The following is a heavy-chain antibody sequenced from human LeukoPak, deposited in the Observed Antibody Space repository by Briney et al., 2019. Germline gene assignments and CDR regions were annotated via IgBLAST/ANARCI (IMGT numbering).Heavy chain of an antibody. CDR2: ISGSGVST. CDR1: GFTFSRYA. V-gene: IGHV3-23*01. D-gene: IGHD2-15*01. J-gene: IGHJ4*02. Sequence: PGGSLRLSCAASGFTFSRYAMSWVRQAPGKGLEWVSTISGSGVSTYYADSVKGRFTISRDTSKNTLYLQMNSLRAEDTAVYYCARDFTDIVVVVAATPGDYWGQGTLVTVSS. CDR3: ARDFTDIVVVVAATPGDY.